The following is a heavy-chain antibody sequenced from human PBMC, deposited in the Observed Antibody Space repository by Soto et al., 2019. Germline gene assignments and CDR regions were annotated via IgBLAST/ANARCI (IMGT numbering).Heavy chain of an antibody. J-gene: IGHJ4*02. CDR3: ASTPALHYYDSSGPDY. Sequence: TLSLTCSVSVGSISSGGYYWSWIRQHPGKGLEWIGYIYYSGSTYYNPSLKSRVTISVDTSKNQFSLKLSSVTAADTAVYYCASTPALHYYDSSGPDYWGQGTLVTVSS. D-gene: IGHD3-22*01. CDR1: VGSISSGGYY. CDR2: IYYSGST. V-gene: IGHV4-31*03.